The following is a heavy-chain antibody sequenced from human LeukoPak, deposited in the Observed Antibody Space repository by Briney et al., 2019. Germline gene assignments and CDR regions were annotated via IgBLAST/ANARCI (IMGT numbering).Heavy chain of an antibody. J-gene: IGHJ4*02. V-gene: IGHV4-39*01. CDR1: GFTFSSYA. CDR2: IYYSGST. Sequence: TGGSLRLSCAASGFTFSSYAMSWVRQPPGKGLEWIGSIYYSGSTYYNPSLKSRVTISVDTSKNQFSLKLSSVTAADTAVYYCARRSSRQWFKYYFDYWGQGTLVTVSS. CDR3: ARRSSRQWFKYYFDY. D-gene: IGHD3-22*01.